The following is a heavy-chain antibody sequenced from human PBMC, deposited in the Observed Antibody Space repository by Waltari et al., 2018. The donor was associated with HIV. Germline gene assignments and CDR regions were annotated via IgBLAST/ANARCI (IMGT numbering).Heavy chain of an antibody. D-gene: IGHD1-26*01. J-gene: IGHJ5*02. CDR1: DGSLSGYY. V-gene: IGHV4-34*02. CDR2: VSHSGNP. CDR3: ARYSGGLTKDWFDP. Sequence: QVQLQQWGAGLLKSSETLALSCAVYDGSLSGYYWVWIRQPPGKGLEWIGEVSHSGNPNYTPSLKPRVPISLHTAKNQVSLKMRLMTAADTGVYFCARYSGGLTKDWFDPWGQGTQVSVSS.